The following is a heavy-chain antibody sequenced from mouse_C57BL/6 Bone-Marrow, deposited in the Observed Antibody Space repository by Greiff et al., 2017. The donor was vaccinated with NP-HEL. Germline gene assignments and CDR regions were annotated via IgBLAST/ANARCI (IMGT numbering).Heavy chain of an antibody. CDR3: ARIIDD. CDR2: IDPSDSYT. CDR1: GYTFTSYW. J-gene: IGHJ2*01. V-gene: IGHV1-59*01. Sequence: QVQLQQPGAELVRPGTSVKLSCKASGYTFTSYWMHWVKQRPGHGLEWIGVIDPSDSYTNYNQKFKGKATLTVDTSSSTAYMQLSSLTSEDSAVYYCARIIDDWGQGTTLTVSS.